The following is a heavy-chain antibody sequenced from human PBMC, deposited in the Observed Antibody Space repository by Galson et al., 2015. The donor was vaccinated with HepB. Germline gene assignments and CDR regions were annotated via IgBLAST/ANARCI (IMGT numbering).Heavy chain of an antibody. V-gene: IGHV4-39*02. J-gene: IGHJ4*02. D-gene: IGHD3/OR15-3a*01. Sequence: SETLSLTCTVSGGSISSSNYYWAWIRQPPGKRLEWIATIYHRGDTYYNPSLQHRVTISIDTSRNEFYLKVKSGTAADTAVYYCARDRYSHNLDAEYWGQGTLVTVSS. CDR2: IYHRGDT. CDR3: ARDRYSHNLDAEY. CDR1: GGSISSSNYY.